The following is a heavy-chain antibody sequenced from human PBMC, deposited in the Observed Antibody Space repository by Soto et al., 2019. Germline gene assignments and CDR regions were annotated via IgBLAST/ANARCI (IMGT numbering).Heavy chain of an antibody. CDR1: GDTFNRYT. D-gene: IGHD2-15*01. CDR3: ARGEGGNGNWYAV. Sequence: QVQLVQSGAEVKKPGSSVNVACKASGDTFNRYTISWVRQAPGQGLEWMGRIIPMSPMPIYAQKFRGRVAFTADKSTTSVYMELSSLTSDDTGVYYCARGEGGNGNWYAVWGQGTLVTVSS. J-gene: IGHJ4*02. CDR2: IIPMSPMP. V-gene: IGHV1-69*02.